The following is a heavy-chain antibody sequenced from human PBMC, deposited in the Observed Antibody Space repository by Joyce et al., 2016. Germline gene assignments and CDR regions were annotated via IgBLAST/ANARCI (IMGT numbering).Heavy chain of an antibody. J-gene: IGHJ4*02. CDR1: GVSFTTFY. D-gene: IGHD2-15*01. CDR3: AGGPRGY. V-gene: IGHV4-59*01. Sequence: QVQLQESGPGLVKPSETLSLTCTVSGVSFTTFYWNWVRQPPGKGLEWIGHIYYSGSTNYNPSLKSRPTKSVDTSKSQFSLKLTSLTAADTTVYYCAGGPRGYCGQRTLVSVSS. CDR2: IYYSGST.